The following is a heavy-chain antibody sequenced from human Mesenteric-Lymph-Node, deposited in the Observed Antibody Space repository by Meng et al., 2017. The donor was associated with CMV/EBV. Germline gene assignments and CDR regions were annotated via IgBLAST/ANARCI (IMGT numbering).Heavy chain of an antibody. CDR1: VGSFHVYY. CDR2: INHSGST. Sequence: QGEREPWGVRLVSASEPLSLTGCVYVGSFHVYYWRRICRPPGKGLGCIGEINHSGSTKFHPSLKGRVTISVDTSKNQFSLKLSSVTAADTAVYYCARHQRWLKSEGGFNYWGQGTLVTVSS. J-gene: IGHJ4*02. D-gene: IGHD4-23*01. V-gene: IGHV4-34*01. CDR3: ARHQRWLKSEGGFNY.